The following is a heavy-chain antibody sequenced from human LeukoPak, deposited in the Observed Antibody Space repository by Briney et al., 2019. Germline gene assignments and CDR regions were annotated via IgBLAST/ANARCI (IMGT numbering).Heavy chain of an antibody. J-gene: IGHJ4*02. D-gene: IGHD5-18*01. CDR2: ISWNSGSI. Sequence: GGSLRLSCAASGFTFDDYAMHWVRQAPGKGLEWVSGISWNSGSIGYADSVKGRFTISRDNAKNSLYLQMNSLRAEDTALYYCAKGAVQLWYSGVDYWGQGTLVTVSS. CDR3: AKGAVQLWYSGVDY. CDR1: GFTFDDYA. V-gene: IGHV3-9*01.